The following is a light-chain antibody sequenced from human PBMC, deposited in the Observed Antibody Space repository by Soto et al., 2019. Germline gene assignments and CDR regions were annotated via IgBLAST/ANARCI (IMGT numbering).Light chain of an antibody. J-gene: IGLJ2*01. Sequence: QSALTQPASVSGSPGQSITISCAGTNNDVGGYNFVSWYQHHPGKAPKLLISEVSNRPSGISTRFSGSKSGNTASLTISGLQAEDEADYYCSSYRYSSTPLIFGGGTKLTVL. CDR3: SSYRYSSTPLI. CDR2: EVS. V-gene: IGLV2-14*01. CDR1: NNDVGGYNF.